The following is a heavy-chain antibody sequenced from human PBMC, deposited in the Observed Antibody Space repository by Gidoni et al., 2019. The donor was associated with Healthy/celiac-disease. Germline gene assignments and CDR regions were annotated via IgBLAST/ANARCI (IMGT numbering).Heavy chain of an antibody. J-gene: IGHJ4*02. CDR2: ISWDGGST. CDR3: AKGGEIRTLDY. V-gene: IGHV3-43*01. CDR1: GFTFGDYT. Sequence: EVQLVESGGVVVQPGGSLRLSCAASGFTFGDYTMPWVRQAPGKGLEWVSLISWDGGSTYYADSVKGRFTISRDNSKNSLYLQMNSLRTEDTALYYCAKGGEIRTLDYWGQGTLVTVSS. D-gene: IGHD5-18*01.